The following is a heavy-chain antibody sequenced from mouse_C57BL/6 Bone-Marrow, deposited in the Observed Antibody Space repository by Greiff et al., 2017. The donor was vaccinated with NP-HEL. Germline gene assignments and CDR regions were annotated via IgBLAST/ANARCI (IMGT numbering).Heavy chain of an antibody. CDR1: GYAFSSYW. D-gene: IGHD2-5*01. Sequence: VQLQESGAELVKPGASVKISCKASGYAFSSYWMNWVKQRPGKGLEWIGQIYPGDGDTNYNGKFKGKATLTADKSSSTAYMQLSSLTSEDSAVYFCARSYSNTGDAMDYWGQGTSVTVSS. CDR2: IYPGDGDT. V-gene: IGHV1-80*01. J-gene: IGHJ4*01. CDR3: ARSYSNTGDAMDY.